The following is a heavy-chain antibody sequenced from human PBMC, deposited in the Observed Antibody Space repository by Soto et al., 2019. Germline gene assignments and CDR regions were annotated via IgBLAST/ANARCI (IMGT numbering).Heavy chain of an antibody. V-gene: IGHV3-7*03. D-gene: IGHD6-6*01. CDR2: IKQDGSEI. J-gene: IGHJ4*02. CDR3: AKELYQIATRSRPFDY. Sequence: EVQVVESGGGLVQPGGSLRLSCAASGFTFNGYWMSWVRQAPGKGLEWLASIKQDGSEIYYVDSVKGRFTISRDNAKNSLYLEMNSLGAEDTAVYYCAKELYQIATRSRPFDYWGQGTLVTVSS. CDR1: GFTFNGYW.